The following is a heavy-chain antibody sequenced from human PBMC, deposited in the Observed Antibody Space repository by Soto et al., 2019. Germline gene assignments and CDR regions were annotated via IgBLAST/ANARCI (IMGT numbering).Heavy chain of an antibody. CDR3: ASLDCGWYPSAQQAVDY. V-gene: IGHV3-21*01. CDR1: GFTFSSYS. D-gene: IGHD6-19*01. Sequence: EVQLVESGGGLVKPGGSLRLSCAASGFTFSSYSMTWVRQAPGKGLEWVSSISSSSSYIYYADSVKGRFTISRDNAKNSLYLQMNSLRAEYTAEYYCASLDCGWYPSAQQAVDYWGQGTLVTVSS. CDR2: ISSSSSYI. J-gene: IGHJ4*02.